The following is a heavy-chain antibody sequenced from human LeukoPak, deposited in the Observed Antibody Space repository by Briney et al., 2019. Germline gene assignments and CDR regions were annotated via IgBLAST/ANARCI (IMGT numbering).Heavy chain of an antibody. CDR1: GGSISPYY. D-gene: IGHD2/OR15-2a*01. J-gene: IGHJ4*02. Sequence: SETLSLTCTVSGGSISPYYWSWIREPPGKRLRWMGYIYYSGSTNYNPSLKSRVIISGDTSKNQFSLKLSSVTAADTAVYYCARFIPSGGPYYHFDYWGQGTLVTVSS. CDR2: IYYSGST. V-gene: IGHV4-59*08. CDR3: ARFIPSGGPYYHFDY.